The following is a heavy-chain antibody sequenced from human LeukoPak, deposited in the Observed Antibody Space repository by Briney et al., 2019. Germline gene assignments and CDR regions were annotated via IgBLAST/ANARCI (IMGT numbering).Heavy chain of an antibody. V-gene: IGHV1-18*01. J-gene: IGHJ4*02. CDR2: IRGYNGIT. D-gene: IGHD6-19*01. CDR3: GRDKVRTTVDGGPEY. CDR1: GYIFTNYG. Sequence: ASVKVSCKASGYIFTNYGITWVRQAPGQGLGWMGWIRGYNGITIYAQKFQGRVTMTTDTSTNTAYMDLGSLRSDDTAAYYCGRDKVRTTVDGGPEYWGQGTLVTVSS.